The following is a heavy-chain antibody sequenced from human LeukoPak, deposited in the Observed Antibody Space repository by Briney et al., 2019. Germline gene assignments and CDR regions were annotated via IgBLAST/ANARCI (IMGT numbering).Heavy chain of an antibody. D-gene: IGHD5-24*01. CDR2: IKGDGSEK. V-gene: IGHV3-7*01. CDR1: GFTFRSYW. Sequence: GGSLRLSCAASGFTFRSYWMSWVRLAPGKGLEWVANIKGDGSEKWYADSVKGRFTISRVNAQNSVHVQMNSLRAEDTAVYHCARDEYRSRWLHPWGQGTLVTVTS. J-gene: IGHJ5*02. CDR3: ARDEYRSRWLHP.